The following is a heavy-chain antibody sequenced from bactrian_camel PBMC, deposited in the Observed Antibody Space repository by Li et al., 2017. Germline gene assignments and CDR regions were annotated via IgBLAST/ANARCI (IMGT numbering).Heavy chain of an antibody. Sequence: HVQLVESGGGLVRPGGSLTLSCAASGFTFSDYWMYWVRQGPEKGLEWVSSISTDIGDTYVADSLKGRFTISRDNAENTVYLQINSLKSEDTAVYYCVRARLYSDYDNGLCVVTGSLPGARGPRSPS. CDR3: VRARLYSDYDNGLCVVTGSLP. CDR2: ISTDIGDT. D-gene: IGHD4*01. J-gene: IGHJ6*01. CDR1: GFTFSDYW. V-gene: IGHV3S1*01.